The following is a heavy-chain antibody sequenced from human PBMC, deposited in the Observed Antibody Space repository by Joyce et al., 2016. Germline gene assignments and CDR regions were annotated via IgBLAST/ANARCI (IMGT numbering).Heavy chain of an antibody. CDR1: GYRFSSYW. V-gene: IGHV5-51*01. Sequence: EVQLVQSGAEVKKPGESLIISCKGSGYRFSSYWIGWVRQVPGKGLEWMGIIDPGDSDTRYSPSFQGQVTISADKSINTAFLQWSSLKASDTAIYYCARAPELDYWGQGTLVTVSS. CDR2: IDPGDSDT. CDR3: ARAPELDY. J-gene: IGHJ4*02.